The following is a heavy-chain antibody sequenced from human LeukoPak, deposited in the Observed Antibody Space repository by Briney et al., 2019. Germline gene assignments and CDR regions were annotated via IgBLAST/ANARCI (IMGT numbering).Heavy chain of an antibody. CDR3: ARGRGGGSSMYYYYYYYMDV. Sequence: SETLSLTCAVYGGSFSGYYWSWIRQPPGKGLEWIGEINHSGSTNYNPSLKSRVTISVDTSKNQFSLKLSSVTAADTAVYYCARGRGGGSSMYYYYYYYMDVWGKGTTVTVSS. V-gene: IGHV4-34*01. CDR1: GGSFSGYY. D-gene: IGHD6-6*01. J-gene: IGHJ6*03. CDR2: INHSGST.